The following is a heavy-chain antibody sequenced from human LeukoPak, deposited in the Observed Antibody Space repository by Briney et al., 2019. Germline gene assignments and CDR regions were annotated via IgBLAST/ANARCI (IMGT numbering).Heavy chain of an antibody. D-gene: IGHD2-2*01. CDR3: ASVVRDIVVVPAAREADAFDI. Sequence: SETLSLTCTVSGGSISSYYWSWIRQPPGKGLEWIGYIYYSGSTNYNPSLKSRVTISVDTSKNQFSLKLSSVTAADTAVYYCASVVRDIVVVPAAREADAFDIWGQGTMVTVSS. V-gene: IGHV4-59*01. J-gene: IGHJ3*02. CDR1: GGSISSYY. CDR2: IYYSGST.